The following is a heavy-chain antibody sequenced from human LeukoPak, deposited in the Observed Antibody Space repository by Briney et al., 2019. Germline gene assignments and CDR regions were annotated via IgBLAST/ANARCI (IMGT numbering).Heavy chain of an antibody. CDR3: ARGNEGNYFDY. D-gene: IGHD1-1*01. CDR1: GFTVRSNY. Sequence: GGSLRLSCAASGFTVRSNYMNWVRQAPGKGLEWVSVIYSGGSAYYADSVKGRFTISRDNSKNILYLQMNSLRAEDTAVYFCARGNEGNYFDYWGQGTLVTVSS. CDR2: IYSGGSA. J-gene: IGHJ4*02. V-gene: IGHV3-66*01.